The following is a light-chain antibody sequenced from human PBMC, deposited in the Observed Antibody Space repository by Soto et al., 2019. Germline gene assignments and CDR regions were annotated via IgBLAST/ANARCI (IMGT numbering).Light chain of an antibody. CDR1: QSVSSY. J-gene: IGKJ1*01. CDR3: KQLNTYPRT. V-gene: IGKV3-15*01. Sequence: EIVMTQSPATLSVSPGGRATLSGRASQSVSSYLAWYQQKPGKTPRLLIYDTSPRATGMPARFRGRASGPEFTLTISSLQPEDFATYSCKQLNTYPRTFGQGTKVDI. CDR2: DTS.